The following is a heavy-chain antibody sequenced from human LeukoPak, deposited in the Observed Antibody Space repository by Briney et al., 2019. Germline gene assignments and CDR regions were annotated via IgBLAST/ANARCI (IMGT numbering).Heavy chain of an antibody. CDR3: AKSTRAVMAMMDV. CDR2: INWNGGST. V-gene: IGHV3-20*04. J-gene: IGHJ6*04. Sequence: GGSLRLSCAASGFTFDDYGMSWVRQAPGKGLEWVSGINWNGGSTGYADSVKGRFTISRDNAKNSLYLQMNSLRAEDTALYYCAKSTRAVMAMMDVWGKGTTVTVSS. D-gene: IGHD3-16*01. CDR1: GFTFDDYG.